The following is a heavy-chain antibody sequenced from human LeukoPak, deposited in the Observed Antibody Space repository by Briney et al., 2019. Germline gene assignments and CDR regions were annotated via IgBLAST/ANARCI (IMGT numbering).Heavy chain of an antibody. CDR1: GFTFSSYW. D-gene: IGHD4-17*01. CDR2: INGDGIST. J-gene: IGHJ3*02. CDR3: AKEPHSDYSDHTDSFDI. Sequence: PGGSLRLSCAASGFTFSSYWMHWVRQAPGKGLVWASRINGDGISTDYADSVKGRFSISRDNAKNTLYLQMNSLRSEDTAVYYCAKEPHSDYSDHTDSFDIWGQGTMVTVSS. V-gene: IGHV3-74*01.